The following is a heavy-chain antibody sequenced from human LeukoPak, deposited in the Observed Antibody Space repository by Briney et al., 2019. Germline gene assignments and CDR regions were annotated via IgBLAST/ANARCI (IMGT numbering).Heavy chain of an antibody. CDR1: GFTVSSNY. CDR3: ARGGYSSSWYHFDY. J-gene: IGHJ4*02. Sequence: GGSLRLSCAASGFTVSSNYMSWVRQAPGKGLEWVSVIYSGGTTNYADSVKGRFTISRDNSKNTLFLQMNSLRAEDTAVYYCARGGYSSSWYHFDYWGQGSLVTVSS. CDR2: IYSGGTT. V-gene: IGHV3-53*01. D-gene: IGHD6-13*01.